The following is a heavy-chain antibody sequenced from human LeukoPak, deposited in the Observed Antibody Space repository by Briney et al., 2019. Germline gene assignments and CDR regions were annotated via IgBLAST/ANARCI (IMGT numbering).Heavy chain of an antibody. CDR2: INHSGST. V-gene: IGHV4-34*01. CDR3: ASMDYDFWSGYYYGPFDP. J-gene: IGHJ5*02. CDR1: GGSFSGYY. D-gene: IGHD3-3*01. Sequence: PSETLSLTCAVYGGSFSGYYWSWIRQPPGKGLEWIGEINHSGSTNYNPSLKSRVTISVDTSKNQFSLKLSSVTAADTAVYYCASMDYDFWSGYYYGPFDPWGQGTLVTVSS.